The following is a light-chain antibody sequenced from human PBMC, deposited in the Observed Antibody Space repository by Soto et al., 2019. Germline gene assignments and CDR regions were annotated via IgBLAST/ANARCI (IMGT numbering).Light chain of an antibody. CDR1: SGYSNYK. V-gene: IGLV9-49*01. CDR3: GADHGSGSNFVKGV. CDR2: VGTGGIVG. Sequence: QSVLTQPPSASASLGASVTLTCTLSSGYSNYKVDWYQQRPGKGPRFVMRVGTGGIVGSKGDGIPDRFSVLGSGLNRYLTIKNIQEEDESDYHCGADHGSGSNFVKGVFGGGTKLT. J-gene: IGLJ2*01.